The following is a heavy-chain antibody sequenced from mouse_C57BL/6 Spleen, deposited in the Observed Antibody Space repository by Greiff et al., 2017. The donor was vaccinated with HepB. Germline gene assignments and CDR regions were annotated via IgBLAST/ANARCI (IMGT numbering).Heavy chain of an antibody. CDR1: GFNIKDDY. J-gene: IGHJ3*01. V-gene: IGHV14-4*01. CDR2: IDPENGDT. CDR3: TTTGFAY. Sequence: VQLQQSGAELVRPGASVKLSCTASGFNIKDDYMHWVKQRPEQGLEWIGWIDPENGDTEYASKFQGKAAITADTSSNTAYLQLSSLTSEDTAVYYCTTTGFAYWGQGTLVTVSA.